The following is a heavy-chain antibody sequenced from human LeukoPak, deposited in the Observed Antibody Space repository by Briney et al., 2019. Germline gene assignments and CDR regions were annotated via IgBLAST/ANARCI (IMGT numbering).Heavy chain of an antibody. D-gene: IGHD3-9*01. CDR2: INHSGST. CDR1: GGSFSGYY. V-gene: IGHV4-34*01. CDR3: ARSPYYDIWTGYPAGYFDY. J-gene: IGHJ4*02. Sequence: SETLSLTCAVYGGSFSGYYWSWIRQPPGKGLEWIGEINHSGSTNYNPSLKSRVTISVDTSKNQFSLKLSSVTAADTAVYYCARSPYYDIWTGYPAGYFDYWGQGTLVTVSS.